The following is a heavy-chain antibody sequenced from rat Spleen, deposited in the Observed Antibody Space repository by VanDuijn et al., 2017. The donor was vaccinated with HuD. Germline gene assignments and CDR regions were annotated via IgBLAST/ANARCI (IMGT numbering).Heavy chain of an antibody. V-gene: IGHV2S8*01. CDR1: GFSLTNNG. D-gene: IGHD1-11*01. CDR3: ARTYGGYTSHWFAY. Sequence: QVQLKESGPGLVQPSQTLSLTCTVSGFSLTNNGVSCVRQPPGKDLEWIAAILSGGSTYYNSVFKSRLSISRDTSKNQVFLKMNSLQTEDTAMYFCARTYGGYTSHWFAYWGQGTLVTVSS. CDR2: ILSGGST. J-gene: IGHJ3*01.